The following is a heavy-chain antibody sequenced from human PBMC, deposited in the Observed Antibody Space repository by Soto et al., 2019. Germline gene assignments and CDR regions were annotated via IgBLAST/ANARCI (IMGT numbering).Heavy chain of an antibody. CDR1: GYTFSNYA. CDR2: IIPLTETP. D-gene: IGHD6-6*01. CDR3: AKDLTRQLAYWLDP. Sequence: SVKVSCKASGYTFSNYAISWVRQAPGHGLEWVGGIIPLTETPVYAQTVQGRLTITADEITSAAYLTLTSLTSDDTALYYCAKDLTRQLAYWLDPWGQGTQVTVSS. J-gene: IGHJ5*02. V-gene: IGHV1-69*13.